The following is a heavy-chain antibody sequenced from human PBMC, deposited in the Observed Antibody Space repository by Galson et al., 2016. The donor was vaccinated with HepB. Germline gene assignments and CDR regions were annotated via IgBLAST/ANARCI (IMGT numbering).Heavy chain of an antibody. J-gene: IGHJ6*02. CDR1: GVSISGYY. CDR3: ARDDSGGWYGFHYGMDV. CDR2: IYYSGRT. Sequence: ETLSLTCTVSGVSISGYYLSWIRQPPGKGLEWIGYIYYSGRTNYNPSLKSRVTTSVDTSKNQFSLKLSSVTAADTAVYYCARDDSGGWYGFHYGMDVWGQGTTVTVSS. V-gene: IGHV4-59*01. D-gene: IGHD6-19*01.